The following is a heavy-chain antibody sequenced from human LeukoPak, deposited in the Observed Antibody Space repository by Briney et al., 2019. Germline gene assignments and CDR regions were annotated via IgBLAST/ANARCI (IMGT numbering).Heavy chain of an antibody. D-gene: IGHD3-22*01. J-gene: IGHJ4*02. Sequence: SETLSLTCAVSGYSISSGYYWGWIRQPPGEGLEWVGRIYHSGTTYYNPPLKSRVTISVDTSKNQLSLKLSSVTAADTAVYYCARNILPSPYYYDSSGSRYSFDYWGQGTLVTVSS. CDR1: GYSISSGYY. CDR3: ARNILPSPYYYDSSGSRYSFDY. CDR2: IYHSGTT. V-gene: IGHV4-38-2*01.